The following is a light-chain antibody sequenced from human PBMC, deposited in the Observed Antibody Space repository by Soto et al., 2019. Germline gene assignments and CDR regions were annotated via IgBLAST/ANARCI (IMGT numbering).Light chain of an antibody. J-gene: IGKJ2*01. CDR2: AAS. CDR3: QQTYTSPLYT. Sequence: DIQMTQSPSSLSASVGDRVTITCRTSQSITNYLNWYQQKPGKATMLLIYAASTLQSGVPSRFSGSVSGTDFTLTISSLQPGDFASYYCQQTYTSPLYTFGQGTKLEIK. CDR1: QSITNY. V-gene: IGKV1-39*01.